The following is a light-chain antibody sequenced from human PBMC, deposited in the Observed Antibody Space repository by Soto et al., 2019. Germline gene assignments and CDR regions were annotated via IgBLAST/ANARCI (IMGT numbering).Light chain of an antibody. CDR3: QQCYSTPRT. V-gene: IGKV1-39*01. CDR2: AAS. CDR1: QSISSY. Sequence: DIQMTQSPSSLSASVGDRVTITCRASQSISSYLNWYQQKPGKAPKLLIYAASSLQSGVPSRFSGSGSGTDFTLTISSLQPYDFATYYCQQCYSTPRTFAQGTKVDIK. J-gene: IGKJ1*01.